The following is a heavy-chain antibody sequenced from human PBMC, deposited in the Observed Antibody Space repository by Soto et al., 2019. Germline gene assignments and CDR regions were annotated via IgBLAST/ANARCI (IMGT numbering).Heavy chain of an antibody. J-gene: IGHJ4*02. CDR2: ISYDGSNK. CDR1: GFTFSSYA. D-gene: IGHD5-18*01. CDR3: ARDVDTAMVTLDY. V-gene: IGHV3-30-3*01. Sequence: QVQLVESGGGVVQPGRSLRLSCAASGFTFSSYAMHWVRQAPGKGLEWVAVISYDGSNKYYADSVKGRFTISRDNSKNTRYLQMNSLIAEDTAVYYCARDVDTAMVTLDYWGQGTLVTVSS.